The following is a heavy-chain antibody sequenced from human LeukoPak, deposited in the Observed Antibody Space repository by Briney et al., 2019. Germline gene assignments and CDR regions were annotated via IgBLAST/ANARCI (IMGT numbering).Heavy chain of an antibody. CDR2: ISSSSSYI. CDR3: ARGLGVPDAFDI. CDR1: GFTFSSYR. V-gene: IGHV3-21*01. J-gene: IGHJ3*02. D-gene: IGHD1-26*01. Sequence: GGSLRLSCAASGFTFSSYRMNWVRQAPGKGLEWVSSISSSSSYICSADSMKGRFTISRDNARNSLYLQMNSLRAEDTAVYYCARGLGVPDAFDIWGQGTMVTVSS.